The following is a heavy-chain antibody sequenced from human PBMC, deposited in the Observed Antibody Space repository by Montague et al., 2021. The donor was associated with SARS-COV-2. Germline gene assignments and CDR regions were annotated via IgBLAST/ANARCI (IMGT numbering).Heavy chain of an antibody. CDR2: TYYRSKWYN. Sequence: CAISGDSVSSNSAAWNWIRQSPSRGLEWLGRTYYRSKWYNGYAVXVKXRITINPDTSKNQFSLQLNSVTPEDTAVYYCASGRMVPYSSSWTTLYYYYGMDVWDQGTTVTVSS. CDR1: GDSVSSNSAA. D-gene: IGHD6-13*01. J-gene: IGHJ6*02. V-gene: IGHV6-1*01. CDR3: ASGRMVPYSSSWTTLYYYYGMDV.